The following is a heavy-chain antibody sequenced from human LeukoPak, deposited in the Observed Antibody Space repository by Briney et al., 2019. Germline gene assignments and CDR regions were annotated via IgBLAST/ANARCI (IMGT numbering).Heavy chain of an antibody. CDR1: GGTFSSYA. CDR2: ISGSGGST. J-gene: IGHJ5*02. CDR3: AKTGGLVWSGYYTRFDP. V-gene: IGHV3-23*01. Sequence: SCKASGGTFSSYAMSWVRQAPGKGLEWVSAISGSGGSTYYADSVKGRFTISRDNSKNTLYLQMNSLRAEDTAVYYCAKTGGLVWSGYYTRFDPWGQGTLVTVSS. D-gene: IGHD3-3*01.